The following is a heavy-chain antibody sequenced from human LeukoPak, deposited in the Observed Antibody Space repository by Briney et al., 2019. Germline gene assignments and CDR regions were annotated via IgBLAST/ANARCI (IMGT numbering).Heavy chain of an antibody. CDR1: GFTFSDYF. CDR2: TRDKANSYTT. J-gene: IGHJ3*02. Sequence: PGGSLRLSCAASGFTFSDYFMDWVRQAPGKGLEWVGRTRDKANSYTTEYAASVKGRFTISRDESKNSLYLQMNSLKTEDTAVYYCARGGDTIGSIRSPFDIWGQGTMVTVSS. CDR3: ARGGDTIGSIRSPFDI. D-gene: IGHD3-22*01. V-gene: IGHV3-72*01.